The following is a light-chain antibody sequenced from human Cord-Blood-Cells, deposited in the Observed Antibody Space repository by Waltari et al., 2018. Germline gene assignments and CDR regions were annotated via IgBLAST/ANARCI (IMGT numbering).Light chain of an antibody. CDR1: SSDVGSYNL. CDR2: ECS. J-gene: IGLJ2*01. Sequence: QSALTQPASVSGSPGQSITISCTGTSSDVGSYNLVSWYQQHPGKAPKLMIYECSKRPSGVSNRFSGSKSGNTASLTISGLQAEDEADYYCCSYAGSSTFVVFGGGTKLTVI. V-gene: IGLV2-23*03. CDR3: CSYAGSSTFVV.